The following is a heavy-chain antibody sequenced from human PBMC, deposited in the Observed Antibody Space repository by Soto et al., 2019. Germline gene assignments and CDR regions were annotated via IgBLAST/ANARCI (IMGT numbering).Heavy chain of an antibody. CDR1: GDSVSRNSAA. CDR2: TYYRSKWYN. Sequence: SQTLSLTCAISGDSVSRNSAAWHWIRQSPSRGLEWLGRTYYRSKWYNDYAVSVKSRISINPDTSKNQFFLQLNSVTPEDTAVYYCARAPGGIDAFEIWGQGTMVTVSS. D-gene: IGHD3-16*01. J-gene: IGHJ3*02. CDR3: ARAPGGIDAFEI. V-gene: IGHV6-1*01.